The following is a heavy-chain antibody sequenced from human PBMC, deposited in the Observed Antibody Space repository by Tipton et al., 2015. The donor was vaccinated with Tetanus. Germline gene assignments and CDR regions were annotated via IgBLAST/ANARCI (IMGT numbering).Heavy chain of an antibody. CDR3: ARGAIQPLDY. V-gene: IGHV3-11*01. Sequence: QLVQSGGGLAKPGGPLRLSCAGSGFTFSGFYMSWIRQAPGRGLEWVAYTSGSGNTILYSDSVKGRFTVSRDNADNSVYLQMNHLRDDDTAMYFCARGAIQPLDYWGQGTLVTVSS. CDR1: GFTFSGFY. J-gene: IGHJ4*02. CDR2: TSGSGNTI. D-gene: IGHD2-2*01.